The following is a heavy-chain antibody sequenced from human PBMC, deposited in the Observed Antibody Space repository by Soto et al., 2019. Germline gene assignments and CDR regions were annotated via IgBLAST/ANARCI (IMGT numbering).Heavy chain of an antibody. J-gene: IGHJ6*02. D-gene: IGHD1-1*01. V-gene: IGHV3-30-3*01. CDR1: GFTFSSYA. CDR2: ISYDGSNK. CDR3: ARDRLRYNWNDFPYYYYGMDV. Sequence: GGSLRLSCSASGFTFSSYAMHWVRQAPGKGLEWVAVISYDGSNKYYADSVKGRFTISRDNSKNTLYLQMNSLRAEDTAVYYCARDRLRYNWNDFPYYYYGMDVWGQGTTVTVSS.